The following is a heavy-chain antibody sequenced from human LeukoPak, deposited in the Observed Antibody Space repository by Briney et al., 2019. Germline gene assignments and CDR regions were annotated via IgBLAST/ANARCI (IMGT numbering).Heavy chain of an antibody. CDR3: ARDVWTGVAVSDY. V-gene: IGHV3-7*01. CDR1: GFTLSSYW. J-gene: IGHJ4*02. CDR2: IKEDGSIQ. Sequence: WGSLSLSCVVYGFTLSSYWLTWIRQAPGKGLEWLANIKEDGSIQYYLDSVRGRFTISRDNAKTSVYLQLNSLRADDTAVYYCARDVWTGVAVSDYWGQGTLVTVSS. D-gene: IGHD6-19*01.